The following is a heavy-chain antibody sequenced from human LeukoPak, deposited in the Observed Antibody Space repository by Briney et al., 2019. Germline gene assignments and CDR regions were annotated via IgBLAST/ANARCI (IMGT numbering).Heavy chain of an antibody. CDR1: GFTFSSYA. CDR3: ARTDYDILTGYIWFDP. CDR2: ISGSGGST. J-gene: IGHJ5*02. V-gene: IGHV3-23*01. Sequence: GGSLRLSCAASGFTFSSYAMNWVRQAPGKGLEWVSAISGSGGSTDYADSVRGRFTISRDNSRNTLYLQMNGLRAEDTAVYYCARTDYDILTGYIWFDPWGQGTLVTVSS. D-gene: IGHD3-9*01.